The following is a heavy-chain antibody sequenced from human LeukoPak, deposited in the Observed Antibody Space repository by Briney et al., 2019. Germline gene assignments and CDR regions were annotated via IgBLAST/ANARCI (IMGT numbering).Heavy chain of an antibody. CDR3: ARAVSTYYSPYYFDF. V-gene: IGHV3-48*04. CDR1: GFTFSSYS. D-gene: IGHD3-16*01. J-gene: IGHJ4*02. CDR2: ISSSSSTI. Sequence: GGSLRLSCAASGFTFSSYSMNWVRQAPGKGLEWVSYISSSSSTIYYADSVKGRFTISRDNAKNSLYLQMNSLRAEDTAVYYCARAVSTYYSPYYFDFWGQGTLVTVSS.